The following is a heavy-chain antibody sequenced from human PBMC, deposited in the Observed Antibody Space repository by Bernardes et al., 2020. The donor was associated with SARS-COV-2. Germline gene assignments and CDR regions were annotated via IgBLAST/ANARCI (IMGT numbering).Heavy chain of an antibody. V-gene: IGHV1-69*13. CDR3: ARGPNGDNFVGVDY. D-gene: IGHD4-17*01. J-gene: IGHJ4*02. CDR2: IIPVFGTA. CDR1: GGSISTYI. Sequence: SSVKVSCKASGGSISTYITSWVRQAPGQGLEWMGWIIPVFGTANYAQRFQGRVTITADESTSTVYMELSSRRSDDTAVYYCARGPNGDNFVGVDYWGQGTLGTVSS.